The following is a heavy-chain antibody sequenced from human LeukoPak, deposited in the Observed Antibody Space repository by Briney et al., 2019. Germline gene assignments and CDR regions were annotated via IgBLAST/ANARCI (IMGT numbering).Heavy chain of an antibody. CDR1: GGSISSSSYY. CDR2: IYYSGST. V-gene: IGHV4-39*07. D-gene: IGHD6-13*01. Sequence: PSETLSPTCTVSGGSISSSSYYWGWIRQPPGKGLEWIGSIYYSGSTYYNPSLKSRVTISVDTSKNQFSLKLSSVTAADTAVYYCARGIAAAGPGWFDPWGQGTLVTVSS. CDR3: ARGIAAAGPGWFDP. J-gene: IGHJ5*02.